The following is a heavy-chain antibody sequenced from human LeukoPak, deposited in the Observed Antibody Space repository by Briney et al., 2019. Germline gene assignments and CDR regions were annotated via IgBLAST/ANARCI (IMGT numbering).Heavy chain of an antibody. D-gene: IGHD3/OR15-3a*01. Sequence: GGSLRLSCAASGFTFSSYAMSWVRQAPGKGLEWVSSISASGTSTYYADSVKGRFTISRDNSRNTLYLQMNSLKTEDTAVYYCTTDTWTAPIDYYYYYMDVWGKGTTVTVSS. CDR1: GFTFSSYA. CDR3: TTDTWTAPIDYYYYYMDV. J-gene: IGHJ6*03. V-gene: IGHV3-23*01. CDR2: ISASGTST.